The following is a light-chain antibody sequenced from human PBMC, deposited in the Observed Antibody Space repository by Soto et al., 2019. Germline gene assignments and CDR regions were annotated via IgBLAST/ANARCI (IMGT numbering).Light chain of an antibody. CDR2: DVS. Sequence: SALTQPASVSESPGQSITISCTGTSSDVGGYDYVSWYQQHPGKVPKLMIYDVSSRPSGVSNRFSGSKSGNTASLTISGLQAEDEADYYCSSYASSSTLVFGGGTKLTVL. CDR3: SSYASSSTLV. CDR1: SSDVGGYDY. J-gene: IGLJ2*01. V-gene: IGLV2-14*01.